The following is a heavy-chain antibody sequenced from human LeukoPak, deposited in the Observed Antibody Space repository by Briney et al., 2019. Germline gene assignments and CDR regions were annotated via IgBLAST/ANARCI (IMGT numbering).Heavy chain of an antibody. J-gene: IGHJ6*03. CDR2: IYTSGST. D-gene: IGHD3-9*01. CDR3: ARDSDYDILTGYAYYYYMDV. V-gene: IGHV4-4*07. CDR1: GGSISNYY. Sequence: SETLSLTCTVSGGSISNYYWSWIRQPAGEGLEWIGRIYTSGSTNYNPSLKSRVTMSVDTSKNQFSLKLSSVTAADTAVYYCARDSDYDILTGYAYYYYMDVWGKGTTVTVSS.